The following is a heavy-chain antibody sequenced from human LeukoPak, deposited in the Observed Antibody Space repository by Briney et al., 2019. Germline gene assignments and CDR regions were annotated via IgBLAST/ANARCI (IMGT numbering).Heavy chain of an antibody. J-gene: IGHJ6*02. CDR1: GFTFSSYG. CDR3: AKEYLGESKYYYYYGMDV. CDR2: ISYDGSNK. D-gene: IGHD2-2*02. V-gene: IGHV3-30*18. Sequence: PGGSLRLSCAASGFTFSSYGMHWVRQAPGKGLEWVAVISYDGSNKYYADSVKGRFTISRDNSKNTLYLQMNSLRAEDTAVYYCAKEYLGESKYYYYYGMDVWGQGTTVTVSS.